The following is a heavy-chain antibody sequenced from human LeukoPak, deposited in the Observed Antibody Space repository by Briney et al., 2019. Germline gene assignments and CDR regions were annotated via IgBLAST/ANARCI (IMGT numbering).Heavy chain of an antibody. Sequence: GSLRLSCAASGFTFSSYSMNWVRQAPGKGLEWVSSISSSSSYIYYADSVKGRFTISRDNARNSLFLQMNSLRDEDTAVYFCARDPYQHSDGHPGYWGQGTLVTVSS. CDR3: ARDPYQHSDGHPGY. CDR2: ISSSSSYI. CDR1: GFTFSSYS. J-gene: IGHJ4*02. D-gene: IGHD2-15*01. V-gene: IGHV3-21*01.